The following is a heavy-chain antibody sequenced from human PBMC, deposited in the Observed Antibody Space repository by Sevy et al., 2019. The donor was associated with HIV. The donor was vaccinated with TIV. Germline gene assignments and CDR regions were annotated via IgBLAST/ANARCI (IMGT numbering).Heavy chain of an antibody. D-gene: IGHD4-17*01. J-gene: IGHJ1*01. V-gene: IGHV3-11*01. CDR1: GFTFGDYY. Sequence: GGSLRLSCAASGFTFGDYYMSWIRQAPGKGLEWVSYISSSGSTIYYADSVKGRFTISRDNAKNSLYLQMNSLRAEDTAVYYCAREPTLNHGDYATEYFQHWGQGTLVTVSS. CDR3: AREPTLNHGDYATEYFQH. CDR2: ISSSGSTI.